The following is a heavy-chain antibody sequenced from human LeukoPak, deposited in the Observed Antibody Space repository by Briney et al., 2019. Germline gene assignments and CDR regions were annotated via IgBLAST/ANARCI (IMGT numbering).Heavy chain of an antibody. V-gene: IGHV4-39*01. CDR1: GGSISTTGYS. CDR3: ARHRGIDYYDSSGYPDAFDI. J-gene: IGHJ3*02. CDR2: IYYSGST. Sequence: PSETLSLTCTVSGGSISTTGYSWGWIRQPPGKGLEWIGSIYYSGSTHYNPSLKSRVTISVDTSKNQFSLKLSSVTAADTAVYYCARHRGIDYYDSSGYPDAFDIWGQGTMVTVSS. D-gene: IGHD3-22*01.